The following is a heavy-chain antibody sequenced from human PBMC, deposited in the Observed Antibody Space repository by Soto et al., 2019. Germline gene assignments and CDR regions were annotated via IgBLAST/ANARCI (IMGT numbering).Heavy chain of an antibody. CDR1: GFTFSSYA. Sequence: GGSLRLSCAASGFTFSSYAMHWVRQAPGKGLEWVAVISYDGSNKYYADSVKGRFTISRANSKNTLYLQMNSLSAEDTAVYYCARDQHPIVVTERVGYFDYWGQGTLVTVSS. CDR3: ARDQHPIVVTERVGYFDY. V-gene: IGHV3-30-3*01. D-gene: IGHD2-15*01. J-gene: IGHJ4*02. CDR2: ISYDGSNK.